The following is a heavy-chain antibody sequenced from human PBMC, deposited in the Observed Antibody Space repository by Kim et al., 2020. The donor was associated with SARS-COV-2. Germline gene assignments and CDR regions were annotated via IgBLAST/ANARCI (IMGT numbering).Heavy chain of an antibody. J-gene: IGHJ4*02. Sequence: ADSVKGRFTISRDNAKNSLYLQMNSLRDEDTAVYYCARDKVTMVRGGHDYWGQGTLVTVSS. CDR3: ARDKVTMVRGGHDY. V-gene: IGHV3-48*02. D-gene: IGHD3-10*01.